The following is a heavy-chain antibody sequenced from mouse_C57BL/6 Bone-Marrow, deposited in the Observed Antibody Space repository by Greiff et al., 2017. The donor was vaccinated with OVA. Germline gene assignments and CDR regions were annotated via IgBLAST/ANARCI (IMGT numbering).Heavy chain of an antibody. CDR3: ARDTTVVAEGFDY. CDR1: GFTFRDYG. CDR2: ISSGSSTI. J-gene: IGHJ2*01. Sequence: EVMLVESGGGLVKPGGSLKLSCAASGFTFRDYGMHWVRQAPEKGLEWVAYISSGSSTIYYADTVKGRFTISRDNAKNTLFLQMTSLRSEDTAMYYCARDTTVVAEGFDYWGQGTTLTVSS. D-gene: IGHD1-1*01. V-gene: IGHV5-17*01.